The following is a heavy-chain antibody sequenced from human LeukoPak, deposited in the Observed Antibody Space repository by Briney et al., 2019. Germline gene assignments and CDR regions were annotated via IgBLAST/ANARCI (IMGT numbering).Heavy chain of an antibody. Sequence: GGSLRLSCAASGFTLSSYWMHWVRQAPGKGLVSVAHMNSDGSSTNYADSVKGRFTISRDNAKNMLYLQMNRLRADDTAVYYCAKILGESPRWFDPWGQGTLVTVSS. V-gene: IGHV3-74*01. D-gene: IGHD3-10*01. CDR2: MNSDGSST. J-gene: IGHJ5*02. CDR1: GFTLSSYW. CDR3: AKILGESPRWFDP.